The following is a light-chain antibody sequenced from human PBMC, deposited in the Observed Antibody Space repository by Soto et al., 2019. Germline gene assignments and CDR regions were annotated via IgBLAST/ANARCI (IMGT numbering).Light chain of an antibody. CDR3: QVWDSTSDHYF. V-gene: IGLV3-21*02. J-gene: IGLJ1*01. Sequence: SFELTQPPSVSVAPGQTARITCGGNNIGSKSVHWYQQKPGQAPVLVVYDDTDRPSGFPERFSGSNSGNTATLTISGVEAGDEADYYCQVWDSTSDHYFFGTGTKVTVL. CDR2: DDT. CDR1: NIGSKS.